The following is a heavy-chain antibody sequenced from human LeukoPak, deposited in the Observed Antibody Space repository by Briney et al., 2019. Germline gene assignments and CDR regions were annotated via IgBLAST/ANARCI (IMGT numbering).Heavy chain of an antibody. D-gene: IGHD1-1*01. CDR1: GGSISSTSYY. CDR3: ARRGGMTGTTDY. V-gene: IGHV4-39*01. J-gene: IGHJ4*02. CDR2: IYYIGST. Sequence: SETLSLTCTVSGGSISSTSYYWDWIRQPPGKGLEWIGSIYYIGSTYYNPSLKSPVTISVDTSKNQFSLKLTSVTAADTAVYYCARRGGMTGTTDYWGQGTLVTVSS.